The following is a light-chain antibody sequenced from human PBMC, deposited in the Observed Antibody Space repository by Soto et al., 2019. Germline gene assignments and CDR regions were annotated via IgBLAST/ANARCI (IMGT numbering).Light chain of an antibody. Sequence: QLVLTQPPSVSGAPGQRVTISCTGSSSNIGAGHVVHWYQQFPGRAPNLLIYGSSNRPSGVPDRFSGSKSGTSASLAITGRQAEEEAHYYCQSYDNSLSASVFGGGSKLAVL. CDR3: QSYDNSLSASV. CDR2: GSS. J-gene: IGLJ2*01. CDR1: SSNIGAGHV. V-gene: IGLV1-40*01.